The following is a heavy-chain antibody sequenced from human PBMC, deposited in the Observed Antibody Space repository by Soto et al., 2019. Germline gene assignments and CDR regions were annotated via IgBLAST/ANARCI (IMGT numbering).Heavy chain of an antibody. CDR2: IRGDGGQT. CDR3: ARDVGLDSDDFFAY. J-gene: IGHJ4*02. CDR1: GFTFSSYG. D-gene: IGHD3-9*01. V-gene: IGHV3-23*01. Sequence: GGSLRLSCTASGFTFSSYGMGWVRQAPGKGLQWVSTIRGDGGQTHYTDSVKGRFSISRDNSKNTVYLQMDSLRAEDTAMYFCARDVGLDSDDFFAYWGQGTQVTVS.